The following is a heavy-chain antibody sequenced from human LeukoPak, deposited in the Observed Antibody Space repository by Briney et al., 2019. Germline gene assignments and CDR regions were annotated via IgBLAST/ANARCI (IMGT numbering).Heavy chain of an antibody. Sequence: GGSLRLSCAASGFTLSKYWMLWVRQAPGKGLEGVSRINTDGTVTTYADSVKGRFTVSRDNADNTVFLQMNSVRDEDTAVYYCATKQWLAPPPDSWGQGTPVSVSS. CDR3: ATKQWLAPPPDS. CDR2: INTDGTVT. D-gene: IGHD6-19*01. J-gene: IGHJ4*02. CDR1: GFTLSKYW. V-gene: IGHV3-74*01.